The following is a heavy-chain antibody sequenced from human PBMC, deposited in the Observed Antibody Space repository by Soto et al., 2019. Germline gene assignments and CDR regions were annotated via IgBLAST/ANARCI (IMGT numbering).Heavy chain of an antibody. CDR1: GGTFSSYT. D-gene: IGHD3-10*01. CDR2: IIPILGIA. V-gene: IGHV1-69*02. CDR3: ASPTMAHRYPTWFDP. J-gene: IGHJ5*02. Sequence: SVKVSCKASGGTFSSYTISWVRQAPGQGLEWMGRIIPILGIANYAQKFQGRVTITADKSTSTAYMELSSLRSEDTAVYYCASPTMAHRYPTWFDPWGQGTLVPVSP.